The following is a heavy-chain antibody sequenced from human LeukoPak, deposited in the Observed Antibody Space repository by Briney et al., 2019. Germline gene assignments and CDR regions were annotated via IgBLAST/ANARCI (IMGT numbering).Heavy chain of an antibody. Sequence: AGGSLRLSCTASGFTFGDFAMSWFRQAPGKGLEWVSAISGSGGSTYYADSVKGRFTISRDNSKNTLYLQMNSLRAEDTAVYYCARGNAGYSYAGGFYWGQGTLVTVSS. CDR1: GFTFGDFA. V-gene: IGHV3-23*01. CDR3: ARGNAGYSYAGGFY. D-gene: IGHD5-18*01. J-gene: IGHJ4*02. CDR2: ISGSGGST.